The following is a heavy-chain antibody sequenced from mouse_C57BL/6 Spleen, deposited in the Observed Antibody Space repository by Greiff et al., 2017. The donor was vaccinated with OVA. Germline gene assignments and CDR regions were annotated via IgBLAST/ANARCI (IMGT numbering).Heavy chain of an antibody. V-gene: IGHV1-82*01. CDR2: IYPGDGDT. CDR1: GYAFSSSW. CDR3: ARPYYGNSFAY. J-gene: IGHJ3*01. Sequence: QVQLQQSGPELVKPGASVTISCKASGYAFSSSWMNWVKQRPGKGLEWIGRIYPGDGDTNYNGKFKGKATLTADKSSSTAYMQLSSLTSEDSAVYFCARPYYGNSFAYWGQGTLVTVSA. D-gene: IGHD2-10*01.